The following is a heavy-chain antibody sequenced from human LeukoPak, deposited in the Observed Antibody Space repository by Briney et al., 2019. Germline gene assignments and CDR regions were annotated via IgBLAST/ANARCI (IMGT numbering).Heavy chain of an antibody. CDR1: GFTFSSYA. D-gene: IGHD3-10*01. Sequence: GGSLRLSCAASGFTFSSYAMSWVRQAPGKGLEWVSAISGSGGSTYYADSVKGRFTISRDNSKNTLYLQMYSLRAEDTAVYYCAKDRGYMDSRLGFDYWGQGTLVTVSS. CDR2: ISGSGGST. J-gene: IGHJ4*02. V-gene: IGHV3-23*01. CDR3: AKDRGYMDSRLGFDY.